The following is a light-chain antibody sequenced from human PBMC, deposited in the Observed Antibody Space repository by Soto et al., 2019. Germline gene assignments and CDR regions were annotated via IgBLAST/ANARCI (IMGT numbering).Light chain of an antibody. Sequence: DIQMTQSPSSLSASVGDRVTITCRASQSISNSLNWYQQKPGKAPKLLMYAASSLQSGVPSRFSGSGSGTDFTLTISSLQPEDFATYYCQQGYSTPRTFGQGTKVEIK. CDR1: QSISNS. J-gene: IGKJ1*01. V-gene: IGKV1-39*01. CDR3: QQGYSTPRT. CDR2: AAS.